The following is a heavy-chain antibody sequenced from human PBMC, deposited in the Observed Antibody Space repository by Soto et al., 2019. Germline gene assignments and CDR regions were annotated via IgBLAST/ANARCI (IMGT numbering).Heavy chain of an antibody. CDR2: ISYDGSNK. D-gene: IGHD5-18*01. CDR1: GFTFSSYA. CDR3: ARDLAIQLWPADGMDV. Sequence: QVQLVESGGGVVQPGRSLRLSCAASGFTFSSYAMHWVRQAPGKGLVWVAVISYDGSNKYYADSVKGRFTISRDNSKNTLYLQMNSLRAEDTAVYYCARDLAIQLWPADGMDVWGQGTKVTVSS. J-gene: IGHJ6*02. V-gene: IGHV3-30-3*01.